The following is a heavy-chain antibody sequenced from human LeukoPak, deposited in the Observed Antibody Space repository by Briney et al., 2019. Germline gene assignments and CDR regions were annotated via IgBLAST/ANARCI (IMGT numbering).Heavy chain of an antibody. J-gene: IGHJ6*03. CDR1: GGTFSSYA. CDR2: IIPIFGTA. CDR3: ARGPDYGDYEPFYYYYMDV. D-gene: IGHD4-17*01. V-gene: IGHV1-69*05. Sequence: EASVKVSCKASGGTFSSYAISWVRQAPGQGLEWVGRIIPIFGTANYAQKFQGRVTITTDESTSTAYMELSSLRSEDTAVYYCARGPDYGDYEPFYYYYMDVWGKGTTVTVSS.